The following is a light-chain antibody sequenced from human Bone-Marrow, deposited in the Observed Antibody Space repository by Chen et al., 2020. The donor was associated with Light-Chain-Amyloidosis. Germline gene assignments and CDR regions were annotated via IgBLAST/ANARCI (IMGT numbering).Light chain of an antibody. CDR1: DLPTKY. CDR3: TSADRSGTYEVI. V-gene: IGLV3-25*03. CDR2: RDT. J-gene: IGLJ2*01. Sequence: SYELTQPPSVSVSPGQTARITCSGDDLPTKYAYWYQQKPGQAPVLVIHRDTERPSGISERFSGSSSGTTATLTISGVQAEDEADYHCTSADRSGTYEVIFGGGTKLTVL.